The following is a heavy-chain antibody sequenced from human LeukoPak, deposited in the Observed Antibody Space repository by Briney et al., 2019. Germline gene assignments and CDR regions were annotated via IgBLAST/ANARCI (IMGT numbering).Heavy chain of an antibody. CDR3: AREAPSSWGFDY. CDR2: IYSGGST. J-gene: IGHJ4*02. V-gene: IGHV3-53*01. Sequence: GGSLRLSCAASGFTVSSNYMSWVRQAPGKGLEWVSVIYSGGSTYYADSVKGRFTISRDNSKNTLYLQMNSLRAEDTAVYYCAREAPSSWGFDYWGQGTLVTVSS. D-gene: IGHD6-13*01. CDR1: GFTVSSNY.